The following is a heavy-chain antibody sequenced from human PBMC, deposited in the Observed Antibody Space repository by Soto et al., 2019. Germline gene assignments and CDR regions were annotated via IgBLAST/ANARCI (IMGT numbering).Heavy chain of an antibody. Sequence: GGSLRLSCAASGFTFSSYAMHWVRQAPGKGLEWVAVISYDGSNKYYADSVKGRFTISRDNSKNTLYLQMNSLRAEDTAVYYCARDWGSSYPSTTGYYGMDVWGQGTTVTVS. CDR1: GFTFSSYA. J-gene: IGHJ6*02. D-gene: IGHD6-13*01. CDR2: ISYDGSNK. CDR3: ARDWGSSYPSTTGYYGMDV. V-gene: IGHV3-30-3*01.